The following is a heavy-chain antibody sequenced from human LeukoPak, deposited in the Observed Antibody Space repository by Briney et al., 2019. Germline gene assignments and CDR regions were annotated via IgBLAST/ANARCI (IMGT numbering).Heavy chain of an antibody. D-gene: IGHD2-8*01. J-gene: IGHJ4*02. CDR1: GGSISSSSYY. CDR3: ARVQVYYFDY. CDR2: IYYSGST. Sequence: SETLSLTCTVSGGSISSSSYYWGWIRQPPGKGLEWIGSIYYSGSTYYNPSLKSRVTISVDTSKNQFSLKLSSVTAADTAVYYCARVQVYYFDYWGQGTLVTVSS. V-gene: IGHV4-39*07.